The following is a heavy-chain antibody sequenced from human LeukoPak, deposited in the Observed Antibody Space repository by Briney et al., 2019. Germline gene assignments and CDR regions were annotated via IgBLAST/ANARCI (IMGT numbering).Heavy chain of an antibody. D-gene: IGHD3-22*01. CDR1: GGSISSYY. CDR3: ARGQPNYYDSGGYLDY. Sequence: PAETLCLTCTVSGGSISSYYWSWIRQPPGKGLEWIGYIYYSGITNYKPSLKSRVTISVDTSKKQFSLKLSSVTAADTAVYYCARGQPNYYDSGGYLDYWGQGTLVTVSS. J-gene: IGHJ4*02. CDR2: IYYSGIT. V-gene: IGHV4-59*08.